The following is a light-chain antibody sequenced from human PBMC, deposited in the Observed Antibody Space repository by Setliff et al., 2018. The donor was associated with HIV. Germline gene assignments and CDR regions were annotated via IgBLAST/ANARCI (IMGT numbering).Light chain of an antibody. CDR3: QVWDSSSDHPYV. Sequence: SYALTQPPSVSVAPGKTARITCGGNNIGSKSVHWYQQKPGQAPVLVIYYDSDRPSGIPERFSGSNSGNKATLTISRVEAGDEADYYCQVWDSSSDHPYVFGTGTKVTVL. J-gene: IGLJ1*01. V-gene: IGLV3-21*04. CDR2: YDS. CDR1: NIGSKS.